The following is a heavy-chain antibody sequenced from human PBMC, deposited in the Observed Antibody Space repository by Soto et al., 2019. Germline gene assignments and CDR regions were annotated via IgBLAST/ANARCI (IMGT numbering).Heavy chain of an antibody. D-gene: IGHD4-17*01. Sequence: GGSLRLSCAASGFTFSNAWMNWVRQAPGKGLEWVGRIKSKTDGGTTDYAAPVKGRFTISRDNSKNTLYLQMNSLKTEDTAVYYCTTLDGDYPASAWYYYYVMDVWSQGTSVTVSS. CDR3: TTLDGDYPASAWYYYYVMDV. CDR1: GFTFSNAW. J-gene: IGHJ6*02. CDR2: IKSKTDGGTT. V-gene: IGHV3-15*07.